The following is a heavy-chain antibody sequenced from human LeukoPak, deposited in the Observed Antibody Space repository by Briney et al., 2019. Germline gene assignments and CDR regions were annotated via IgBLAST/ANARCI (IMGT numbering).Heavy chain of an antibody. CDR2: INPNSGGT. Sequence: ASVKVSCKASGYTFTGYYMHWVRQAPGQGLEWMGWINPNSGGTNYAQKFQGRVTMTRDTSISTAYMELSRLRSDDTAVYYCARDYCSSTSCFDAFDIWGQGTMVTVSS. CDR3: ARDYCSSTSCFDAFDI. J-gene: IGHJ3*02. CDR1: GYTFTGYY. D-gene: IGHD2-2*01. V-gene: IGHV1-2*02.